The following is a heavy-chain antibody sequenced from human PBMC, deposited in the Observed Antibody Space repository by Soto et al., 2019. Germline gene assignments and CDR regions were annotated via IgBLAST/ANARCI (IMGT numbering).Heavy chain of an antibody. V-gene: IGHV4-39*07. CDR3: ARAYYDTNGYSLDP. J-gene: IGHJ5*02. CDR1: GGSISSSSYY. CDR2: IFYSGST. D-gene: IGHD3-22*01. Sequence: SETLSLTCTVSGGSISSSSYYWGWIRQPPGKGLEWIGSIFYSGSTYYNPSLKSRVTIPVDTSKNQFSVKLSSVTAADTAVYYCARAYYDTNGYSLDPWGQGTLVTVSS.